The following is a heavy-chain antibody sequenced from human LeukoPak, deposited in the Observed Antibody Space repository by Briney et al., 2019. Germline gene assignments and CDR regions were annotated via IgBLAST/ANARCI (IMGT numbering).Heavy chain of an antibody. CDR1: GFTFSSYG. J-gene: IGHJ4*02. Sequence: GGSLRLSCAASGFTFSSYGMHWVRQAPGKGLEWVAVISYDGSNKYYADSVKGRFTISRDNSKNTLYLQMNSLRAEDTAVYYCAKDDEGYDTAMEYYFDYWGQGTLVTVSS. CDR3: AKDDEGYDTAMEYYFDY. D-gene: IGHD5-18*01. V-gene: IGHV3-30*18. CDR2: ISYDGSNK.